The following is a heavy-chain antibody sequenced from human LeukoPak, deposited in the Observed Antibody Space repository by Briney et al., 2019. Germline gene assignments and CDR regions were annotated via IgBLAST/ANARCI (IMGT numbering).Heavy chain of an antibody. J-gene: IGHJ5*02. CDR2: IYHSGST. Sequence: KPSETLSLTCTVSGGSISSSNWWSWVRQPPGKGLEWIGEIYHSGSTNYNPSLKSRVTISVDKSKNQFSLKLSSVTAADTAVYYCARECIAAAGYSGDWFDPWGQGTLVTVSS. D-gene: IGHD6-13*01. CDR3: ARECIAAAGYSGDWFDP. CDR1: GGSISSSNW. V-gene: IGHV4-4*02.